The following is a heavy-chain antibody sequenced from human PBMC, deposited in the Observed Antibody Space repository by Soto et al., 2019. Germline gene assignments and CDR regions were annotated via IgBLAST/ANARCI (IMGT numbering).Heavy chain of an antibody. CDR1: GFTFSTYA. V-gene: IGHV3-64*01. Sequence: GGSLRLSCAASGFTFSTYAMHWVRQAPGKGLEYVSALTNNGGTTYYASSVKGRFTISRDNSKNTLYLQMGSLRAEDMAVYYCARAASSTWYLAYWGQGTLVTVSS. D-gene: IGHD6-13*01. CDR3: ARAASSTWYLAY. CDR2: LTNNGGTT. J-gene: IGHJ4*02.